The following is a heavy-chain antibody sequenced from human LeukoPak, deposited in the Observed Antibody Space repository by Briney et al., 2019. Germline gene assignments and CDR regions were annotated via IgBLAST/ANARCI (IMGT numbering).Heavy chain of an antibody. Sequence: ASETLSLTCAVYGGSFSGYYWSWIRQPAGKGLEWIGEINHSGSTNYNPSLKSRVTISVDTSKNQFSLKLSSVTAADTAVYYCARSGIVVVVASTNWFDPWGQGTLVTVSS. CDR1: GGSFSGYY. CDR2: INHSGST. V-gene: IGHV4-34*01. D-gene: IGHD2-15*01. CDR3: ARSGIVVVVASTNWFDP. J-gene: IGHJ5*02.